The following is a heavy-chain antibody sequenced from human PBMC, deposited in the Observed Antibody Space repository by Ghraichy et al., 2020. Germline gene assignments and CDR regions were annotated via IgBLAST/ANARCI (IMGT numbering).Heavy chain of an antibody. CDR2: ISAYNGNT. V-gene: IGHV1-18*01. CDR1: GYTFTSYG. J-gene: IGHJ6*02. CDR3: ARDLGYCSGGSCQQDYYYGMDV. D-gene: IGHD2-15*01. Sequence: ASVKVSCKASGYTFTSYGISWVRQAPGQGLEWMGWISAYNGNTNYAQKLQGRVTMTTDTSTSTAYMELRSLRSDDTAVYYCARDLGYCSGGSCQQDYYYGMDVWGQGTTVTVSS.